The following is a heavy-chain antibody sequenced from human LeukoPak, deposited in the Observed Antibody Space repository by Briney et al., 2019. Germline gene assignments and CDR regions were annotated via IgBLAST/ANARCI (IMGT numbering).Heavy chain of an antibody. CDR1: GFSFSSSG. D-gene: IGHD1-14*01. V-gene: IGHV3-21*01. CDR3: ATETIGRHYDY. J-gene: IGHJ4*02. CDR2: IGSTGTDR. Sequence: GGSLRLSCAASGFSFSSSGINWVRQAPGKGLEWVSSIGSTGTDRYYADSVKGRFTISRDNAKNSLFLQMNSLRAEDTAVYYCATETIGRHYDYWGQGTLLTVSS.